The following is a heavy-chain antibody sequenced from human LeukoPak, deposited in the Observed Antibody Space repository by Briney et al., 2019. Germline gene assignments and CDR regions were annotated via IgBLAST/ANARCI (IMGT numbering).Heavy chain of an antibody. CDR1: GFTFSSYA. V-gene: IGHV3-23*01. D-gene: IGHD1-1*01. Sequence: GGSLRLSCAASGFTFSSYAMRWVRQAPGKGLEWVSSISGSGGSTSYADSVKGRFTISGDNSKSSLFLQMNSLRAGDTALYYCAKAGDTNYYAYYYMDVWGKGTTVTVSS. CDR2: ISGSGGST. CDR3: AKAGDTNYYAYYYMDV. J-gene: IGHJ6*03.